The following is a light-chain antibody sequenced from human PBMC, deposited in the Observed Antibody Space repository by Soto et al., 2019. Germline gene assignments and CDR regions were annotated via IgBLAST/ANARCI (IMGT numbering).Light chain of an antibody. CDR3: SSYAGSNNV. CDR2: EVS. J-gene: IGLJ1*01. V-gene: IGLV2-8*01. CDR1: SSDVGGYNY. Sequence: QSALTQPPSASGSPGQLVTISCTGTSSDVGGYNYVSWYQQHPGKATKLMIYEVSKRPSGASARFSGSTSGNTASLTVSGLQAEDEADYYCSSYAGSNNVFGTGTKVTVL.